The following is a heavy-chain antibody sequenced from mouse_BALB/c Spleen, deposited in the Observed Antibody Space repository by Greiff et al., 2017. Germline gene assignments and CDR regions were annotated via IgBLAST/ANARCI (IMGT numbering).Heavy chain of an antibody. CDR2: IYPGNSDT. J-gene: IGHJ4*01. Sequence: EVQLVESGTVLARPGASVKMSCKASGYTFTSYWMHWVKQRPGQGLEWIGAIYPGNSDTSYNQKFKGKAKLTAVTSTSTAYMELSSLTNEDSAVYYCTREGSGTGYYAMDYWGQGTSVTVSS. V-gene: IGHV1-5*01. CDR1: GYTFTSYW. D-gene: IGHD4-1*01. CDR3: TREGSGTGYYAMDY.